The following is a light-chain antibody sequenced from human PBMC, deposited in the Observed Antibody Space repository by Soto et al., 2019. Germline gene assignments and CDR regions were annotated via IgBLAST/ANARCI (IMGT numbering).Light chain of an antibody. J-gene: IGKJ5*01. Sequence: EIVLTRSPGTLSLSPMEIAAPAVMGIKSFSSSYLAWYQQKPGQAPRLLIYDASNRATGIPARFSGSGSGTDFTLTISSLEPEDFAVYYCQQRSNWPPLTFGQGTRLEIK. CDR2: DAS. V-gene: IGKV3-11*01. CDR3: QQRSNWPPLT. CDR1: KSFSSSY.